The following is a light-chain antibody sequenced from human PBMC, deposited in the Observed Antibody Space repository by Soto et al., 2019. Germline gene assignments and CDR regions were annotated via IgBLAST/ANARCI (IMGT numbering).Light chain of an antibody. CDR2: DAS. J-gene: IGKJ5*01. CDR3: QQRTSWPPSIT. V-gene: IGKV3-11*01. Sequence: ETVLTQSPATLSLSLGERATLSCRASQSVSNYLAWYQQKPGQAPRLLIYDASNRATGIPARFSGSGSGTDFTLTISSLEPEDFAVYYCQQRTSWPPSITFGQGPRLEIK. CDR1: QSVSNY.